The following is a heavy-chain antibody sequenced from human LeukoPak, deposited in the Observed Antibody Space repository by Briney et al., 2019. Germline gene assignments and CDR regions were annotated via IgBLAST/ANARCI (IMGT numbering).Heavy chain of an antibody. CDR3: ASYDSRDYFDY. Sequence: SETLSLTCAVSGYSISSGYYRGWIRQPPGKGLEWIGSIYHSGSTYYNPSLKSRVTISVDTSKNQFSLKPSSVTAADTAVYYCASYDSRDYFDYWGQGTLVTVSS. CDR1: GYSISSGYY. V-gene: IGHV4-38-2*01. J-gene: IGHJ4*02. D-gene: IGHD3-22*01. CDR2: IYHSGST.